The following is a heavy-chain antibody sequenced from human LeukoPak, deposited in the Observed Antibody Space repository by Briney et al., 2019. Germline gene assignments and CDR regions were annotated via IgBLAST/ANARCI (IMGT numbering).Heavy chain of an antibody. Sequence: SQTLSLTCVVSGGSIRSGGYSWSWIRQPPGRGLEWIGYIYHGGSTYYNPSLKSRVTISVDRSKNQFSLKLSSVTAADTAVYSCARERVVVVAATISPEQSWFDPWGQGTLVTVSS. J-gene: IGHJ5*02. CDR1: GGSIRSGGYS. CDR2: IYHGGST. V-gene: IGHV4-30-2*01. CDR3: ARERVVVVAATISPEQSWFDP. D-gene: IGHD2-15*01.